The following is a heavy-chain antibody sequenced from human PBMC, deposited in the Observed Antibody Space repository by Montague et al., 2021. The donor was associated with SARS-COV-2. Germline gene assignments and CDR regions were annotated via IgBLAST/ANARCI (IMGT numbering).Heavy chain of an antibody. CDR3: ARHGGNDAFDI. CDR2: IDNSGST. J-gene: IGHJ3*02. CDR1: GGSIGAYY. Sequence: SETLSLTCTASGGSIGAYYWSWIRQPPGKGLEWIGYIDNSGSTNXNPSLESRVTMSVDTSKNQFSLKLNSVTAADTAVYYCARHGGNDAFDIWGRGTMVTVPS. V-gene: IGHV4-59*01. D-gene: IGHD4-23*01.